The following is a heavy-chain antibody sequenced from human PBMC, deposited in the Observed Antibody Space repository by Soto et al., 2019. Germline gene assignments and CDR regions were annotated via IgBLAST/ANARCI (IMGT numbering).Heavy chain of an antibody. CDR3: ARHVYGSSCMDV. CDR1: GYTFTGYY. D-gene: IGHD6-13*01. J-gene: IGHJ6*02. CDR2: INPNSGGT. V-gene: IGHV1-2*02. Sequence: ASVKVSCKASGYTFTGYYMHWVRQAPGQGLEWMGWINPNSGGTNYAQKFQGRVTMTRDTSISTAYMELSRLRSGDTAVYYCARHVYGSSCMDVGGQGTTVTVSS.